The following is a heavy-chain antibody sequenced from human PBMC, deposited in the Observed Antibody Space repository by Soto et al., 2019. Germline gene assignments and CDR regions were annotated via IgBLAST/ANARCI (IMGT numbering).Heavy chain of an antibody. CDR2: ISSNGGST. Sequence: PGGSLRLSCAASGLTFSSYAMHRVRQAPGKGLEYVSAISSNGGSTYYADSVKGRFTISRDNSKNTLYLQMGSLRAEDMAVYYCARGSGSGWYGLDYWGQGTLVTVSS. CDR3: ARGSGSGWYGLDY. D-gene: IGHD6-19*01. V-gene: IGHV3-64*02. CDR1: GLTFSSYA. J-gene: IGHJ4*02.